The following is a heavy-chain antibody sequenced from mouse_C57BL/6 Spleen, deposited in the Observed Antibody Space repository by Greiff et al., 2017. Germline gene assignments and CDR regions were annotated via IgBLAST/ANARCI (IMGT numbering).Heavy chain of an antibody. CDR1: GYTFTSYW. J-gene: IGHJ3*01. Sequence: VQLQQPGAELVRPGSSVKLSCKASGYTFTSYWMHWVKQRPIQGLEWIGNIDPSDSETHYNQKFKDKATLTVDKSSSTAYMQLSSLTSEDSAVYYCARRDDYGPFAYWGQGTLVTVSA. D-gene: IGHD2-4*01. CDR2: IDPSDSET. V-gene: IGHV1-52*01. CDR3: ARRDDYGPFAY.